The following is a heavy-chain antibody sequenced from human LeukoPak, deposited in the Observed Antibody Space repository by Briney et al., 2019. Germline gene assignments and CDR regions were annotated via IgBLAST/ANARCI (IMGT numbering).Heavy chain of an antibody. Sequence: GGSLRLSCAASGFTFSSYGMHWVRQAPGKGLEWVAVIPYDGSNTYYADSVKGRFTISRDNSKNTLYLQMNSLRAEDTAVYYCARARYSSSWYYFDYWGQGTLVTVSS. V-gene: IGHV3-30*03. CDR1: GFTFSSYG. D-gene: IGHD6-13*01. J-gene: IGHJ4*02. CDR2: IPYDGSNT. CDR3: ARARYSSSWYYFDY.